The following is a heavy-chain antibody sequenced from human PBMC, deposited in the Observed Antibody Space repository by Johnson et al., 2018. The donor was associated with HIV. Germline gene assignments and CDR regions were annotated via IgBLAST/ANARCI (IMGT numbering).Heavy chain of an antibody. V-gene: IGHV3-53*01. CDR3: ARVSYDGILKTVGAFDI. J-gene: IGHJ3*02. CDR2: IYSGGGT. Sequence: EVQLVESGGGLIQPGGSLRLSCAASGLTVSSSYMSWVRQAPGKGLEWVSVIYSGGGTYYVDSVKGRFTISRDDSENTLYVQMNNLRAEDTAGYYCARVSYDGILKTVGAFDIWGQGTMVTVSS. CDR1: GLTVSSSY. D-gene: IGHD3-16*01.